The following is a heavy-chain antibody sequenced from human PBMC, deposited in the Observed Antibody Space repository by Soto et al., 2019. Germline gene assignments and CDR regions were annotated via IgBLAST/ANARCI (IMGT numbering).Heavy chain of an antibody. J-gene: IGHJ4*02. CDR3: AGVIRPAGAVTGFDY. CDR1: GGTFSSYA. Sequence: QVQMLQSGAEVKKPGSSVKVSCKASGGTFSSYAISWVRQAPGKGLEWMGWIIPIFGTANYAQKFQGRVTITVVKSTSTVYMGLSSLRSEDTAVYYCAGVIRPAGAVTGFDYWGQGTLVTVSP. V-gene: IGHV1-69*06. D-gene: IGHD6-19*01. CDR2: IIPIFGTA.